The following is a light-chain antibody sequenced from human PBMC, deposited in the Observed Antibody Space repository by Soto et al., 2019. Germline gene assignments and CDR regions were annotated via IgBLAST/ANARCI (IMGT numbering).Light chain of an antibody. CDR1: TGAVTSGHY. Sequence: QAVVTQEPSLTVSPGGTVTLTCGSSTGAVTSGHYPYWVQQKPGQAPRTLIYDTSNKHSWTPARFSGSLLGGKAALTLSGAQPEDEAGYFCLLSYSGTRWVFGGGTQLTVL. V-gene: IGLV7-46*01. CDR3: LLSYSGTRWV. J-gene: IGLJ3*02. CDR2: DTS.